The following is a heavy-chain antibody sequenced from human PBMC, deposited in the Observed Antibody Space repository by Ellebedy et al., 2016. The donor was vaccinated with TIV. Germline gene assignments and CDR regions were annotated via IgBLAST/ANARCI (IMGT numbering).Heavy chain of an antibody. Sequence: AASVKVSCKTSGYTFTGYHMHWARQAPGQGLEWMGWIEPNSGGTNYAQKFQGRVTMTRDTSTATGYMELSRLIADDTAVYYCARRVGTRAHTPSFDYWGQGTLVTVSS. J-gene: IGHJ4*02. D-gene: IGHD2-15*01. V-gene: IGHV1-2*02. CDR2: IEPNSGGT. CDR3: ARRVGTRAHTPSFDY. CDR1: GYTFTGYH.